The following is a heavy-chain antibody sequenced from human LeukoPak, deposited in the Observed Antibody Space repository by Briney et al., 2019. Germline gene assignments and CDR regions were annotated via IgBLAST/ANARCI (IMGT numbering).Heavy chain of an antibody. J-gene: IGHJ4*02. V-gene: IGHV1-46*01. CDR3: ARDSADYGDYDY. D-gene: IGHD4-17*01. CDR2: INPSGGST. Sequence: ASVKVSCKASGYTFTSYFMHWVRQAPGQGLDWMGIINPSGGSTSYAQKFQGRVTMTRDTSTSTVYMELSSLRSVDTAVYYCARDSADYGDYDYWGQGTLVTVSS. CDR1: GYTFTSYF.